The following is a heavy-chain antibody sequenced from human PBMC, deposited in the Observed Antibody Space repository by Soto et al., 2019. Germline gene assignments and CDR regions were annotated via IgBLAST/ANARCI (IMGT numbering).Heavy chain of an antibody. Sequence: SETQSLTCTVSGGSIISGDDYWSWIRQPPGKGLEWIGYIYYSGSTYYNPSLKSRVTISVDTSKNQFSLKLSSVTAADTAVYYCARGYGSGSYSTPYYYYYYGMDVWGQGTTVTVSS. CDR3: ARGYGSGSYSTPYYYYYYGMDV. CDR1: GGSIISGDDY. J-gene: IGHJ6*02. CDR2: IYYSGST. D-gene: IGHD3-10*01. V-gene: IGHV4-30-4*01.